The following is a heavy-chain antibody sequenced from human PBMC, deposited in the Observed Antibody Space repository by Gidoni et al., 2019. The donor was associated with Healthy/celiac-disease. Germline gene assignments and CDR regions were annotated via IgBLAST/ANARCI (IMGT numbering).Heavy chain of an antibody. J-gene: IGHJ6*02. V-gene: IGHV4-34*01. Sequence: QVQLQQWGAGLLKPSETLSLTCAVYGGSFSGYYWSWIRQPPGKGLEWIGEINHSGSTNYNPSLKSRVTISVDTSKNQFSLKLSSVTAADTAVYYCARGGGYCSSTSCYTMSGYWYYGMDVWGQGTTVTVSS. D-gene: IGHD2-2*02. CDR3: ARGGGYCSSTSCYTMSGYWYYGMDV. CDR2: INHSGST. CDR1: GGSFSGYY.